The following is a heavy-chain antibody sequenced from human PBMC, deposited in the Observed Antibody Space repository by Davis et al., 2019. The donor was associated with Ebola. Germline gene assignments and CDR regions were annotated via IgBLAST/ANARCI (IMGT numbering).Heavy chain of an antibody. Sequence: ASVKVSCKASGYTFTGYYMHWVRQAPGQGLEWMGWINPNSGGTNYAQKFQGWVTMTRDTSISTAYMELSRLRSDDTAVYYCARDQGKQQLTYYYYGMDVWGQGTTVTVSS. V-gene: IGHV1-2*04. J-gene: IGHJ6*02. CDR1: GYTFTGYY. CDR3: ARDQGKQQLTYYYYGMDV. D-gene: IGHD6-13*01. CDR2: INPNSGGT.